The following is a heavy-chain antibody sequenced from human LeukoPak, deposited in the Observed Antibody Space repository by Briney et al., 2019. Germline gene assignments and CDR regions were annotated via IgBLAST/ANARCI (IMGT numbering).Heavy chain of an antibody. CDR1: GYTFTDYY. CDR2: INPNSGGT. Sequence: ASVKASCKASGYTFTDYYMHWVRQAPGQGLEWMGLINPNSGGTNYAQKFQGRVTMTRDTSISTAYMELSRLRSDDTAVYYCARAVGIPTAMGWFDPWGQGTLVTVSS. CDR3: ARAVGIPTAMGWFDP. D-gene: IGHD2-2*01. V-gene: IGHV1-2*02. J-gene: IGHJ5*02.